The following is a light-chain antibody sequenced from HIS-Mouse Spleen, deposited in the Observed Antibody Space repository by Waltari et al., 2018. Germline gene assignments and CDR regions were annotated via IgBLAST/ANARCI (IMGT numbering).Light chain of an antibody. J-gene: IGLJ2*01. CDR1: SSHVGGYNY. Sequence: QSALTQPASVSGSPGQSITIPGTGTSSHVGGYNYVSWYPQHPGKAPKLMICDVSNRPSRFSNRCSGSKSRNTASLTNSGIQAEDEADYYCSSYTSSSTEVFGGGTKLSVL. CDR2: DVS. V-gene: IGLV2-14*03. CDR3: SSYTSSSTEV.